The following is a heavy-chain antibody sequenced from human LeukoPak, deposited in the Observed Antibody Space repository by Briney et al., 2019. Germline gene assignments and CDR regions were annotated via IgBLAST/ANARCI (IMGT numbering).Heavy chain of an antibody. V-gene: IGHV1-69*05. J-gene: IGHJ4*02. CDR3: AREGSSHDFGY. CDR1: GGTFSSYA. CDR2: IIPIFGTA. Sequence: ASVKVSCKASGGTFSSYAISWVRQAPGQGLEWMGGIIPIFGTANYAQKLQGRVTITTDESTSTAYMELSSLRSEDTAVYYCAREGSSHDFGYWGQGTLVTVSS. D-gene: IGHD3-3*01.